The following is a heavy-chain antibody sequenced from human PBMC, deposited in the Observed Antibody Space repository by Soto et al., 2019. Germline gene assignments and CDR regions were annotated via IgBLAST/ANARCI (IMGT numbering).Heavy chain of an antibody. CDR3: ARDPSTGYADH. V-gene: IGHV3-23*01. Sequence: EVQLLESGGDLVQPGGSLRLSCAASGFIFRNYALNWVRQAPGKGLEWVSTITYSGDFTHYAESVKGRFTVSRDNSKNMVYLQMNSLRVEDTALYDCARDPSTGYADHWGRGTLVTVAS. J-gene: IGHJ4*02. D-gene: IGHD5-12*01. CDR2: ITYSGDFT. CDR1: GFIFRNYA.